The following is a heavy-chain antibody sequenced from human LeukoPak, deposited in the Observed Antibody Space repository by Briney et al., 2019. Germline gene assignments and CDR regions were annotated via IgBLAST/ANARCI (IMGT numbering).Heavy chain of an antibody. CDR2: IIPIFGTA. CDR1: GGTFSSYA. J-gene: IGHJ4*02. V-gene: IGHV1-69*01. D-gene: IGHD2-21*02. CDR3: ATTSPAYCGGDCYLDY. Sequence: SVKVSCKASGGTFSSYAISWVRQAPGQGLEWMGGIIPIFGTANYAQKFQGRVTITADESTSTAYMELSSLRSEDTAVYYCATTSPAYCGGDCYLDYWGQGTLVTVPS.